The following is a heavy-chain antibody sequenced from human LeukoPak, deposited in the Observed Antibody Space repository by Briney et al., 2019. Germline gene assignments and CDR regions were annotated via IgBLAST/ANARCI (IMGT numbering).Heavy chain of an antibody. D-gene: IGHD6-19*01. CDR2: IWYDGSNK. CDR1: GFTFSSYG. CDR3: AKDGGSGWYYYYYGMDV. J-gene: IGHJ6*02. V-gene: IGHV3-30*02. Sequence: PGGSLRLSCAASGFTFSSYGMHWVRQAPGKGLEWVAVIWYDGSNKYYADSVKGRFTISRDNSKNTLYLQMNSLRAEDTAVYYCAKDGGSGWYYYYYGMDVWGQGTTVTVSS.